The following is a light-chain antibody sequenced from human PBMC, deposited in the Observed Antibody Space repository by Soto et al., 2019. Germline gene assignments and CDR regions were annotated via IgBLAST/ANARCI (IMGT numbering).Light chain of an antibody. CDR2: LGS. CDR3: MQALQTLT. V-gene: IGKV2-28*01. CDR1: QSLLHNNGYNY. Sequence: DIWLAQSPLSLPFTPGEPSSISCRSSQSLLHNNGYNYLDWYLRKPGQSPQLLIYLGSNRSSGVPDRFSGSGPGTDFTLKINRVEAEDVGVYYCMQALQTLTFGQGTRLEIK. J-gene: IGKJ5*01.